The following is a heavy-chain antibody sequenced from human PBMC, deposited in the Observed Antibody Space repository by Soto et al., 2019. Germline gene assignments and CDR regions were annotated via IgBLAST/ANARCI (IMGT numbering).Heavy chain of an antibody. Sequence: SPTLSLACAISGDSVSSNSAAWNWIRQSPSRGLEWLGRTYYRSKWHNEYAVSVRSRITINPDTSKNQFSLQVHSVTPEDTAVYYCARDRYCSSTSCSVSSWFDPWGQGTRGTVSS. J-gene: IGHJ5*02. CDR3: ARDRYCSSTSCSVSSWFDP. CDR1: GDSVSSNSAA. D-gene: IGHD2-2*01. CDR2: TYYRSKWHN. V-gene: IGHV6-1*01.